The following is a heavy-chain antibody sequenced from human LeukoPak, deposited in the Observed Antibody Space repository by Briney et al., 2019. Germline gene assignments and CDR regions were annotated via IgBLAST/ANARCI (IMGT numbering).Heavy chain of an antibody. V-gene: IGHV3-7*03. CDR2: IKQDGSEK. CDR3: AKVGYYDSSGYLDY. CDR1: GFTFSSYW. D-gene: IGHD3-22*01. J-gene: IGHJ4*02. Sequence: GGSLRLSCAASGFTFSSYWMSWVRQAPGKGLEWVANIKQDGSEKYYVDSVKGRFTISRDNAKNSLYLQMNSLRAEDTALYYCAKVGYYDSSGYLDYWGQGTLVTVSS.